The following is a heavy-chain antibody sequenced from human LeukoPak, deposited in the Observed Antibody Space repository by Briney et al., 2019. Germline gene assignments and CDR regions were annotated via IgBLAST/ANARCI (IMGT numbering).Heavy chain of an antibody. J-gene: IGHJ4*02. V-gene: IGHV4-59*08. CDR1: GGSTSSYY. CDR3: ARLIAGGWVLVGATLNYFDY. Sequence: SETLSLTCTVSGGSTSSYYWSWIRQPPGKGLEWIGYIYYSGSTNYNPSLKSRVTISVDTSKNQFSLKLSSVTAADTAVYYCARLIAGGWVLVGATLNYFDYWGQGTLVTVSS. D-gene: IGHD1-26*01. CDR2: IYYSGST.